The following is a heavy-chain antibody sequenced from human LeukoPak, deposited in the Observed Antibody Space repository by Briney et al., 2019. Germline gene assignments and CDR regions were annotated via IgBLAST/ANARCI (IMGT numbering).Heavy chain of an antibody. J-gene: IGHJ5*02. Sequence: ASVKVSCKASGYTFTSYYMHWVRQAPGQGLEWMGIINPSGGSTSYAQKFQGRVTMTRDTSTSTVYMELSSLRSEDTAVYYCARGPKGLRFLEWPIDSWGQGTLVTVSS. CDR1: GYTFTSYY. D-gene: IGHD3-3*01. V-gene: IGHV1-46*01. CDR3: ARGPKGLRFLEWPIDS. CDR2: INPSGGST.